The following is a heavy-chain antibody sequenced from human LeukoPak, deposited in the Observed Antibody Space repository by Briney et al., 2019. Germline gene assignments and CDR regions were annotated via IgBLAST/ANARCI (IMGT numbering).Heavy chain of an antibody. V-gene: IGHV3-11*01. CDR1: GFTFSDYY. D-gene: IGHD3-16*02. J-gene: IGHJ5*02. CDR3: ARRDVLIVALDP. Sequence: PGGSLRLSCAASGFTFSDYYMTWIRQSPGKGLEWVSYISSSGTTIYYADSVKGRFTISRDNAKNSLYLQMNSLRAEDTAVYYCARRDVLIVALDPWGQGTLVTVSS. CDR2: ISSSGTTI.